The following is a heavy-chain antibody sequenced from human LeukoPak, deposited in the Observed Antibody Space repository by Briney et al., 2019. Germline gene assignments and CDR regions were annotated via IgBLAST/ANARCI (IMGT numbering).Heavy chain of an antibody. CDR2: IYYSGST. D-gene: IGHD3-22*01. J-gene: IGHJ4*02. CDR3: ARVRFYDTTGYSTSYYLDY. V-gene: IGHV4-59*01. CDR1: GGSISYY. Sequence: SETLSLTCTVSGGSISYYWSWIRQPPGKGLEWIGYIYYSGSTNYNPSLKSRVSISVDTSKNQFSLKLTSVTAADTAVYYCARVRFYDTTGYSTSYYLDYWGQGALVTVSS.